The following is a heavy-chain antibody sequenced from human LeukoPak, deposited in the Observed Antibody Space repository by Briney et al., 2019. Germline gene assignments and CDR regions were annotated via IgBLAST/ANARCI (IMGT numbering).Heavy chain of an antibody. J-gene: IGHJ6*03. V-gene: IGHV4-59*02. CDR3: ARRTRSFSYTYGDAHYYYMDV. D-gene: IGHD5-18*01. CDR1: GASGSSDS. CDR2: ISYSGST. Sequence: SETLSLTCTVSGASGSSDSWSWIRHPPGQGLEWIGYISYSGSTSYNPSLKSRVTISVAPSKSQLSLKLRSVTAADTAVYYCARRTRSFSYTYGDAHYYYMDVWGKGTTVIVS.